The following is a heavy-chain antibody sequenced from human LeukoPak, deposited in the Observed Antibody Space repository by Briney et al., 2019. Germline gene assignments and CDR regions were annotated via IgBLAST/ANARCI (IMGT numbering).Heavy chain of an antibody. Sequence: PGGSLRLSCAASGWTFSSYSMTWVRQAPGKGLEWVSVISGSGGATYYADSVKGRFTISRDNSKNTLYLQMNSLRAEDTAVYYCARAAMVRGVDYFDSWGQGTLVTVSS. CDR1: GWTFSSYS. J-gene: IGHJ4*02. CDR3: ARAAMVRGVDYFDS. V-gene: IGHV3-23*01. D-gene: IGHD3-10*01. CDR2: ISGSGGAT.